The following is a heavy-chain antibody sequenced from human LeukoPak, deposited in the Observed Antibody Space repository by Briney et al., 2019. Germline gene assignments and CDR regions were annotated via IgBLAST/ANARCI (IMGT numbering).Heavy chain of an antibody. Sequence: SETLSLTCTVSGGSISSSSYYWGWIRQPPGKGLEWIGSIYYSGSTYYNPSLKSRVTISVDTSKNQFSLKLSSVTAADTAVYYCVRFPPTDAFDIWGQGTMVTVSS. CDR3: VRFPPTDAFDI. CDR2: IYYSGST. J-gene: IGHJ3*02. CDR1: GGSISSSSYY. V-gene: IGHV4-39*01.